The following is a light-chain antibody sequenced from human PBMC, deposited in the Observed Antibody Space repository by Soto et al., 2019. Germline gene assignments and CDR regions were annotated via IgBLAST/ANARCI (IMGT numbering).Light chain of an antibody. Sequence: EIVLTQSPGTLSLSPGERATLSCRASQSVSSSYLAWYQQKPGQAPRLLIYGASSRATGIPDRFSGSGSGTDFTLTSSRLEPEDLAVYDCQQYGSSLYTFGQGTKLEIK. CDR1: QSVSSSY. V-gene: IGKV3-20*01. J-gene: IGKJ2*01. CDR3: QQYGSSLYT. CDR2: GAS.